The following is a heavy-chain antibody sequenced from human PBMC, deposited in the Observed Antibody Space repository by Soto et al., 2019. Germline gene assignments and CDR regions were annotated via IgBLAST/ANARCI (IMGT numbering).Heavy chain of an antibody. CDR3: ARDQTVPGPSTFDY. Sequence: EVQLVESGGGLVQPGGSRKPSCEASGFTFIPSWMNWVRKGPGKGLVWVSRIDAAGSGTTYADAVEGRFTISRDNAKNTLYLQMNSLRAEDTAVYYCARDQTVPGPSTFDYCGQGTLVTVSS. V-gene: IGHV3-74*03. CDR2: IDAAGSGT. D-gene: IGHD6-19*01. J-gene: IGHJ4*02. CDR1: GFTFIPSW.